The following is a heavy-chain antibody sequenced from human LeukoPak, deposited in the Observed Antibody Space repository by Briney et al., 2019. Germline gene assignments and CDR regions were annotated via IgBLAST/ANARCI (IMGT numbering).Heavy chain of an antibody. CDR1: DGSISSYF. Sequence: SETLSLTCTVSDGSISSYFWSCIRQPPGKGLEWIGYIYYSGSTDYNPSLKSRVTISVDTSKNQFSLKLSSVTAADTAVYYCARHVQGGYWFDYWGQGTLVTLSS. J-gene: IGHJ4*02. V-gene: IGHV4-59*01. CDR3: ARHVQGGYWFDY. CDR2: IYYSGST. D-gene: IGHD6-13*01.